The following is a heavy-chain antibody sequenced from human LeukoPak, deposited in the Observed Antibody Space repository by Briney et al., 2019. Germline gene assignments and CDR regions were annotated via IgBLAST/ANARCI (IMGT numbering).Heavy chain of an antibody. CDR1: GGSISSGSYY. CDR2: IYYSGST. CDR3: ARPRITIFGVVIDAFDI. Sequence: ASETLSLTCTVSGGSISSGSYYWGWIRQPPGKGLEWIGGIYYSGSTYYNPSLKSRVTISVDTSKDQFSLKLSSVTAADTAVYYCARPRITIFGVVIDAFDIWGQGTMVTVSS. V-gene: IGHV4-39*01. J-gene: IGHJ3*02. D-gene: IGHD3-3*01.